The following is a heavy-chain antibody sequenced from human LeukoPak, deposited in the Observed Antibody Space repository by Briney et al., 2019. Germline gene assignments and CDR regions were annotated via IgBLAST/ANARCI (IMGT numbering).Heavy chain of an antibody. CDR3: ARDRGIVGTTGYYYMDV. D-gene: IGHD1-26*01. V-gene: IGHV3-21*01. Sequence: GGSLRLSCAASGFTFSSYSMNWVRQAPGKGLEWVSSISSSSSYIYYADSVKGRFTISRDNAKNSLYLQMNSLRAEDTAVYYCARDRGIVGTTGYYYMDVWGKGTTVTVSS. J-gene: IGHJ6*03. CDR1: GFTFSSYS. CDR2: ISSSSSYI.